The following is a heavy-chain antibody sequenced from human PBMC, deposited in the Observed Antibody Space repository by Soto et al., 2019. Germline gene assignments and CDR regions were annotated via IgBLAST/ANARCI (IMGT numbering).Heavy chain of an antibody. J-gene: IGHJ2*01. CDR1: GFTFSSYA. CDR3: EKSSGYTYGLHYWYFDL. Sequence: EVQLLESGGGLVQPGGSLRLSCAASGFTFSSYAMGWVRQAPGKGLEWVSTISGSGSSTYYADSVKGRFTISRDNSKNMLYLQMNCLRVEYTAIYYCEKSSGYTYGLHYWYFDLRGCGTLVTVS. D-gene: IGHD6-13*01. V-gene: IGHV3-23*01. CDR2: ISGSGSST.